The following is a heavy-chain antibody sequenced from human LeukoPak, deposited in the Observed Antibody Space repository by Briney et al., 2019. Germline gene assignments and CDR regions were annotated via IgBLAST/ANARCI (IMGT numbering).Heavy chain of an antibody. V-gene: IGHV4-39*01. D-gene: IGHD3-22*01. CDR2: IYYSGST. J-gene: IGHJ4*02. CDR3: ARHPYDSSGYCDY. CDR1: GGSISSSSYY. Sequence: SETLSLTCTVSGGSISSSSYYWGWIRQPPGKGLEWIGSIYYSGSTYYNPSLKSRVTISVDTSENQFSLKLSSVTAADTAVYYCARHPYDSSGYCDYWGQGTLVTVSS.